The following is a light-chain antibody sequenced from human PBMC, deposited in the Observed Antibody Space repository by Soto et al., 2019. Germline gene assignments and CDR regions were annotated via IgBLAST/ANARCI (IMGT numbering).Light chain of an antibody. CDR2: AAS. CDR1: QGISGW. CDR3: QQANSFPIT. V-gene: IGKV1-12*01. Sequence: DIQITQSPACLSSGLWDIVTITCRASQGISGWLAWYQQKPGKAPNLLIYAASSLQSGVPSRFSGSGSGTDFTLTISSLQPQDFATYYCQQANSFPITFGQGTRLEIK. J-gene: IGKJ5*01.